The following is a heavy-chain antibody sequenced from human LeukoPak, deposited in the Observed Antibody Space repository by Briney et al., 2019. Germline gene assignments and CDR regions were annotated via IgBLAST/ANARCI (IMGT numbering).Heavy chain of an antibody. CDR1: GFTFSSYG. Sequence: GGSLRLSCAASGFTFSSYGMHWVRQAPGKGLEWVAVISYDGSNKYYADSVKGRFTISRDNSKNTLYLQMYSLRAEDTAVYYCAKLVLTYSTQPDWGQGTLVTVSS. CDR3: AKLVLTYSTQPD. V-gene: IGHV3-30*18. J-gene: IGHJ4*02. CDR2: ISYDGSNK. D-gene: IGHD6-13*01.